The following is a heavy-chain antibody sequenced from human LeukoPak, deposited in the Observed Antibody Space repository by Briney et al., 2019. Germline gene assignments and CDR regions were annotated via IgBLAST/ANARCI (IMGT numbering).Heavy chain of an antibody. D-gene: IGHD2-2*01. CDR3: AKISCSSTSCYHYYYYMDV. Sequence: GGSLRLSCAASGFTFSSYGMHWVRQAPGKGLEWVAFIRYDGSNKYYADSVKGRFTISRDNSKNTLYLQMNSLRAEDTAVYYCAKISCSSTSCYHYYYYMDVWGKGTTVTVSS. CDR1: GFTFSSYG. CDR2: IRYDGSNK. J-gene: IGHJ6*03. V-gene: IGHV3-30*02.